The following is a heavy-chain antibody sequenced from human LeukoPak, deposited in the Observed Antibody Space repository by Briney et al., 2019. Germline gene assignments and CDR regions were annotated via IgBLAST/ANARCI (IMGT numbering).Heavy chain of an antibody. D-gene: IGHD3-22*01. J-gene: IGHJ4*02. CDR2: IYYSGST. CDR3: AYYDSSGYGLGLGYY. V-gene: IGHV4-59*01. CDR1: GGSISSYY. Sequence: SETLSLTCTVSGGSISSYYWSWIRQPPGKGLEWIGYIYYSGSTNYNPSLKSRVTISVDTSKNQFSLKLSSVTAADMAVYYCAYYDSSGYGLGLGYYWGQGTLVTVSS.